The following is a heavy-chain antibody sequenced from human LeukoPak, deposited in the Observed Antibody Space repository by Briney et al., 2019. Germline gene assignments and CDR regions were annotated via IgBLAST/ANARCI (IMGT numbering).Heavy chain of an antibody. CDR1: GFTFSSYS. CDR3: ARSHERYSSSSGGDY. V-gene: IGHV3-21*01. Sequence: GGSLRLSCAASGFTFSSYSMNWVRQAPGKGLEWVSSISSSSSYIYYADSVKGRFTISRDNAKNSLYLQMNSLRAEDTAVYYCARSHERYSSSSGGDYWGQGTLVTVSS. D-gene: IGHD6-6*01. CDR2: ISSSSSYI. J-gene: IGHJ4*02.